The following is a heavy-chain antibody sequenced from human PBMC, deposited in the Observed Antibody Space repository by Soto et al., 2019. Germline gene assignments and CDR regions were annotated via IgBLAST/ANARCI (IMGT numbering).Heavy chain of an antibody. D-gene: IGHD3-3*01. CDR2: INAGNGNT. Sequence: RASVKVSCKASGYTFTSYAMHWVRQAPGQRLEWMGWINAGNGNTKYSQKFQGRVTITRDTSASTAYMELSSVTAADTAVYYCARSSLITIFGVVIIPEAPFNYYYGMDVWGQGTTVTVSS. J-gene: IGHJ6*02. CDR1: GYTFTSYA. V-gene: IGHV1-3*01. CDR3: ARSSLITIFGVVIIPEAPFNYYYGMDV.